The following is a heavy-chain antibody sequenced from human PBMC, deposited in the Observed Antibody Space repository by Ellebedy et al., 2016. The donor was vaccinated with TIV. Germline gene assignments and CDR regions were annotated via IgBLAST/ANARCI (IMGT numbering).Heavy chain of an antibody. Sequence: SETLSLTXTVSRGSISSSSSYWGWIRQTPGKGLEWIGSIYYSGSTYYNPSLKSRVTISVDTSKNQFSLKLSSVTAADTAVYYCARHLKWQLTRMMYYFDYWGQGTLVTVSS. D-gene: IGHD1-26*01. J-gene: IGHJ4*02. CDR1: RGSISSSSSY. CDR2: IYYSGST. V-gene: IGHV4-39*01. CDR3: ARHLKWQLTRMMYYFDY.